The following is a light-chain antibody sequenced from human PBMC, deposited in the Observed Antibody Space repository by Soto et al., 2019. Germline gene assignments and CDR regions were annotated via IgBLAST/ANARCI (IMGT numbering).Light chain of an antibody. Sequence: QSVLTQPASVSVSPGQSITISCTGTSSDVGGSNHVSWYQHHPGKVPKVIIYEVNFRPSGVSNRFSGSKSGYTASLTISGLQAEDEADYYCNSQTRSGIRVFGTGTKVTVL. CDR1: SSDVGGSNH. CDR3: NSQTRSGIRV. CDR2: EVN. J-gene: IGLJ1*01. V-gene: IGLV2-14*01.